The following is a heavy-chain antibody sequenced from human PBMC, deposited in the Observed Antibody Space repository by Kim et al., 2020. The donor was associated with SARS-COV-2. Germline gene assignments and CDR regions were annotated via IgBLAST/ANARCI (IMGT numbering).Heavy chain of an antibody. V-gene: IGHV3-30*02. J-gene: IGHJ6*02. Sequence: KGRFTISRDNSKNTLYLQMNSLRAEDTAVYYCAKMGRYCSSTSCSGGMDVWGQGTTVTVSS. D-gene: IGHD2-2*01. CDR3: AKMGRYCSSTSCSGGMDV.